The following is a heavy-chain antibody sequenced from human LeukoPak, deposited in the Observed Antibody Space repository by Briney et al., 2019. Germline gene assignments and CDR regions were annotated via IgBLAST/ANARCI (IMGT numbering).Heavy chain of an antibody. V-gene: IGHV1-69*13. J-gene: IGHJ4*02. Sequence: ASVKVSCKASGGTFSSYAISWVRQAPGQGLEWMGGIIPIFGTANYAQKFQGRVTITADESTSTAYMELSSLRSEDTAVYYCARGASIYCSGGSCYLYCWGQGTLVTVSS. D-gene: IGHD2-15*01. CDR2: IIPIFGTA. CDR1: GGTFSSYA. CDR3: ARGASIYCSGGSCYLYC.